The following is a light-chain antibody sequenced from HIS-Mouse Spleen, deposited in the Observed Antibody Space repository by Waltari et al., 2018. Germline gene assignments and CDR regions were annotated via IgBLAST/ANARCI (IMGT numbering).Light chain of an antibody. CDR1: ALPKRS. J-gene: IGLJ2*01. CDR2: EDS. V-gene: IGLV3-10*01. CDR3: YSTDSSGNHRV. Sequence: SSELPQPPSVSVSPGQTARITCSGDALPKRSDYWYQQKSGQAPVLVIYEDSKRPSGIPERFSGSSSGKMATLTISGAQVEDEADYYCYSTDSSGNHRVFGGGTKLTVL.